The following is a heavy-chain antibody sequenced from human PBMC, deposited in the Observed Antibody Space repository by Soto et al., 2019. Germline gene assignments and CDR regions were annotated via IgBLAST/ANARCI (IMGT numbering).Heavy chain of an antibody. CDR1: GFTFSSYW. CDR3: ARDRCTSCPDNDY. Sequence: GGSLRLSCAASGFTFSSYWMSWVRQAPGKGLEWVANIKQDGSEKYYVDSVKGRFTISRDNAKNSLYLQMNSLRAEDTAVYYCARDRCTSCPDNDYWGQGTLVTVSS. V-gene: IGHV3-7*01. CDR2: IKQDGSEK. J-gene: IGHJ4*02. D-gene: IGHD2-2*01.